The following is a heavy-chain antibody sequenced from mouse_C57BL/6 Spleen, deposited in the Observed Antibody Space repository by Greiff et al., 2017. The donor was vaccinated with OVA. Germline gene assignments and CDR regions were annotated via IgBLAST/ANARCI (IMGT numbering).Heavy chain of an antibody. D-gene: IGHD1-1*01. J-gene: IGHJ4*01. CDR1: GYSITSGYY. Sequence: DVKLQESGPGLVKPSQSLSLTCSVTGYSITSGYYWNWIRQFPGNKLEWMGYISYDGSNNYNPSLKNRISITRDTSKNQFFLKLNSVTTEDTATYYCAVYYYGSSYAMDYWGQGTSVTVSS. CDR2: ISYDGSN. CDR3: AVYYYGSSYAMDY. V-gene: IGHV3-6*01.